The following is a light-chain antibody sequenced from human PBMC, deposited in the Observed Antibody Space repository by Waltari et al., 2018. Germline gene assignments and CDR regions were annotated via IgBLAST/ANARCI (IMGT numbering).Light chain of an antibody. CDR2: WAS. CDR3: QQYITTLT. CDR1: QTILYSPTNRNY. Sequence: DFVMTQSPDSLAVSLGERATINCKSSQTILYSPTNRNYLAWYQHRPGQPPKLLIYWASVRASWVPDRFSGSGSGTDFTLTISSLQPEDVAVYYCQQYITTLTFGGGTKVEIK. J-gene: IGKJ4*01. V-gene: IGKV4-1*01.